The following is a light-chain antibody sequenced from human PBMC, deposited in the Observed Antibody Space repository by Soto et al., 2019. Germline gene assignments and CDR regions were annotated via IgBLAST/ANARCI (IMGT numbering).Light chain of an antibody. V-gene: IGKV3D-15*01. CDR2: GAS. CDR1: QSVSSD. J-gene: IGKJ1*01. CDR3: QQYTNWPPWT. Sequence: EIVMTQSPVTLSVSPGERATLSCRASQSVSSDLAWYQQKPGQAPRLLIYGASSRATGIPDRFSGSGSGTEFTLTISSLQSEDFAVYYCQQYTNWPPWTFGQGTKVDIK.